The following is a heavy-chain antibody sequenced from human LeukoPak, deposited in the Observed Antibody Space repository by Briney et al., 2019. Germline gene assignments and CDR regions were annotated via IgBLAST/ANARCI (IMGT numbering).Heavy chain of an antibody. CDR3: ARQAFAQPGIAVAGAFDY. D-gene: IGHD6-19*01. CDR2: IYHSGRT. CDR1: GGSFSGYY. V-gene: IGHV4-34*01. Sequence: SETLSLTCAVYGGSFSGYYWGWIRQPPGKGLEWIGNIYHSGRTHYNPSLKSRVTMSVDTSKDQFSLKLSSVTAADTAVYYCARQAFAQPGIAVAGAFDYWGQGTLVTVSS. J-gene: IGHJ4*02.